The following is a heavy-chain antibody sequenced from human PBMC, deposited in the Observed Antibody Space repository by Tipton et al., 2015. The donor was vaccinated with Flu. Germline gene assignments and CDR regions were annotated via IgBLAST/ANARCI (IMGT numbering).Heavy chain of an antibody. CDR2: IYYSGST. V-gene: IGHV4-39*07. CDR3: AREGRRAQLALDY. CDR1: GGSISSSSSS. Sequence: TLSLTCTVSGGSISSSSSSWGWIRQPPGKGLEWIGSIYYSGSTYYNPSLMSRATISVDTSKNQFSLKLSSVTAADTAVYYCAREGRRAQLALDYWGQGTLVTVSS. D-gene: IGHD6-6*01. J-gene: IGHJ4*02.